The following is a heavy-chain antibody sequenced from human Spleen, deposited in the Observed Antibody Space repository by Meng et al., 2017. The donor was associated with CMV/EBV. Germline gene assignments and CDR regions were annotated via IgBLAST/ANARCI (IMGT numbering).Heavy chain of an antibody. CDR1: GITFSSHG. Sequence: SGITFSSHGMHWVRQAPGKGLEWVAVIWYDGSNEYYADSVKGRFTISRDNSKNTLYLQMNSLRAEDTAVYYCAKPMYYYDSGGYYDYWGQGTLVTVSS. J-gene: IGHJ4*02. V-gene: IGHV3-33*06. CDR2: IWYDGSNE. D-gene: IGHD3-22*01. CDR3: AKPMYYYDSGGYYDY.